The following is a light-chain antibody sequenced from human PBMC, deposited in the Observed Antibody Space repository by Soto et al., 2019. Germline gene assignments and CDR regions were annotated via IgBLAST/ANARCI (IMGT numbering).Light chain of an antibody. V-gene: IGKV1-39*01. CDR3: LQAYNYPLS. Sequence: DFQMTQSPSSLSASVGDRVTVTCRASQNIRNYLNWYQQKPGKAPKLLIYAASSLQSGVPSRFSGSGSGTDFTLTISSLQPEDFATYYCLQAYNYPLSFGQGTKVDIK. CDR2: AAS. J-gene: IGKJ1*01. CDR1: QNIRNY.